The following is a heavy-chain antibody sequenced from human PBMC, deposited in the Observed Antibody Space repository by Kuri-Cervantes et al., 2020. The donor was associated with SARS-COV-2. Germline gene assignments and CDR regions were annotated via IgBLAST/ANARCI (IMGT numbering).Heavy chain of an antibody. D-gene: IGHD3-16*01. CDR2: IKSKTDGGTT. V-gene: IGHV3-15*01. CDR3: ARDIWGSH. Sequence: LSLTCAASGFTLSNAWMSWVRQAPGKGLEWVGRIKSKTDGGTTDYAPPVKGRFTISRDNSKNTLYLQMNSLRAEDTAVYYCARDIWGSHWGQGTLVTVSS. CDR1: GFTLSNAW. J-gene: IGHJ4*02.